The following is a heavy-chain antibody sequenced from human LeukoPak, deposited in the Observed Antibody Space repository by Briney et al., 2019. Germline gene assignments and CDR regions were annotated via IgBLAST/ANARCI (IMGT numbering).Heavy chain of an antibody. CDR1: GFTFSSYA. CDR3: AKGGNYFDY. J-gene: IGHJ4*02. Sequence: SLRLSCAASGFTFSSYAMSWVRQAPGKGLEWVSGISWNSGSIGYADSVKGRFTISGDNAKNSLYLQMNSLRAEDTALYYCAKGGNYFDYWGQGTLVTVSS. V-gene: IGHV3-9*01. CDR2: ISWNSGSI.